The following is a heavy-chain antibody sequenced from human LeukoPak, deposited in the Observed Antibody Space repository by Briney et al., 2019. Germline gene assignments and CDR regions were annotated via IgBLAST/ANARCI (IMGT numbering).Heavy chain of an antibody. V-gene: IGHV3-48*03. CDR3: AREGDSSSWYSAFDI. J-gene: IGHJ3*02. Sequence: PGGSLRLSCAASGFTFSSYEMNWVRQAPGKGLEWASYISSSGSTIYYADSVKGRFTISRDNAKNSLYLQMNSLRAEDTAVYYCAREGDSSSWYSAFDIWGQGTMVTVSS. CDR2: ISSSGSTI. D-gene: IGHD6-13*01. CDR1: GFTFSSYE.